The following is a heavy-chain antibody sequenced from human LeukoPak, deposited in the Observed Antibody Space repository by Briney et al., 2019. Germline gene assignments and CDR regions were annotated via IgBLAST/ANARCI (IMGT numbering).Heavy chain of an antibody. CDR2: IYSGGST. J-gene: IGHJ4*02. Sequence: GGSLRLSCVASGFTVSSNYMSWVRQAPGKGLEWVSVIYSGGSTYYADSVKGRFTISRDNSKNTLYLQMNSLRAEDTAVYYCARPMGATNYFDYWGQGTLVTVSS. CDR3: ARPMGATNYFDY. V-gene: IGHV3-66*04. D-gene: IGHD1-26*01. CDR1: GFTVSSNY.